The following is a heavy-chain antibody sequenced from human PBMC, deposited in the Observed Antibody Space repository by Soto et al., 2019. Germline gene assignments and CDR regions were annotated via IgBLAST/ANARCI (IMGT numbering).Heavy chain of an antibody. V-gene: IGHV3-9*01. CDR2: INWNSGSL. D-gene: IGHD1-26*01. CDR1: GFTFDDYA. J-gene: IGHJ6*02. Sequence: EVQLVESGGGLVQPGRSLRLSCAASGFTFDDYAIHWVRQAPGKGLEWVSGINWNSGSLGYADSVRGRFTISRDNAKNSLYIQMKSQRAEDTALYYCAKGEARGLYDGRDFWGQGTAVTVS. CDR3: AKGEARGLYDGRDF.